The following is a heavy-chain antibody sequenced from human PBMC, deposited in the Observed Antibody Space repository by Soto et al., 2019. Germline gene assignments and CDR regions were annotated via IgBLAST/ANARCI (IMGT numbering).Heavy chain of an antibody. Sequence: SETLSLTCTVSGGSISSYYWSWIRQPPGKGLEWIGYIYYSGSTNYNPSLKSRVTISVDTSKNQFSLKLSSVTAADTAVYYCARGYSGYDFGDYYYSYMDALGKDTALTISS. V-gene: IGHV4-59*01. D-gene: IGHD5-12*01. CDR1: GGSISSYY. CDR3: ARGYSGYDFGDYYYSYMDA. CDR2: IYYSGST. J-gene: IGHJ6*03.